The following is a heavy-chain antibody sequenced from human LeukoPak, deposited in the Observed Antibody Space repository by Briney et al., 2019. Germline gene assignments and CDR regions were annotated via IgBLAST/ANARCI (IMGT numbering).Heavy chain of an antibody. D-gene: IGHD1-26*01. Sequence: QSGGTLRLSCAGSGFPFSSHGMNWVRQAPGKGLEWVSGISPGGPTYYADSVKGRFTISRDDPKNTLYLQMKNLRAEDTAVYYCAKAGSIRFDYWGQGTLVTVSS. CDR2: ISPGGPT. CDR1: GFPFSSHG. V-gene: IGHV3-23*01. J-gene: IGHJ4*02. CDR3: AKAGSIRFDY.